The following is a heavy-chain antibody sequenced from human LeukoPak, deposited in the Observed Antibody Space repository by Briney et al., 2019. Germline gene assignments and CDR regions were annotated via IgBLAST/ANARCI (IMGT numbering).Heavy chain of an antibody. CDR3: AVAVAVPYYFDY. D-gene: IGHD6-19*01. CDR2: IYYSGST. J-gene: IGHJ4*02. Sequence: SETLSLTCTVSGGSISSYYWSWFRQPPGKGLVWIGYIYYSGSTNYNPSLKSRVTISVNTSKNQFSLKLSSVTAADTAVYYCAVAVAVPYYFDYWGQGTLVTVSS. CDR1: GGSISSYY. V-gene: IGHV4-59*01.